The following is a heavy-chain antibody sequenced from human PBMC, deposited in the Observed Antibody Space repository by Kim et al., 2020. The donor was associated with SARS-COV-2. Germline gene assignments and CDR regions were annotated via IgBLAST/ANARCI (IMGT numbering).Heavy chain of an antibody. D-gene: IGHD6-13*01. V-gene: IGHV4-34*01. CDR2: ITHSGTT. Sequence: SETLSLTCAVYGGSFSGNYWNWVRQPPGRGLEWIGEITHSGTTSYNSSLKSRLTMSVDTSKNQLSLKLTSVTAADTAVYYCARGKPSQPQLIGLSLFYHYYMDVWGSGTTVSVSS. CDR1: GGSFSGNY. J-gene: IGHJ6*03. CDR3: ARGKPSQPQLIGLSLFYHYYMDV.